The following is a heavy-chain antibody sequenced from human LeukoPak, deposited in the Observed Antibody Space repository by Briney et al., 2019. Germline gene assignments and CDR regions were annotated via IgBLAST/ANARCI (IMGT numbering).Heavy chain of an antibody. Sequence: PGGSLRLSCAASGFTFSSYSVNWVRQAPGKGLEWVSSISSSSSYIYYADSVKGRFTISRDNAKNSLYLQMNSLRAEDTAVYYCARGGYYYDSSGFTPTDYWGQGTLVTVSS. CDR3: ARGGYYYDSSGFTPTDY. V-gene: IGHV3-21*01. D-gene: IGHD3-22*01. CDR2: ISSSSSYI. CDR1: GFTFSSYS. J-gene: IGHJ4*02.